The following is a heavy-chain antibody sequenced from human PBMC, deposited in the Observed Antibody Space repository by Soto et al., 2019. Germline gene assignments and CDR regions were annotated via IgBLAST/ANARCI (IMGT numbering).Heavy chain of an antibody. CDR1: GGSISSYY. CDR2: INHSGST. J-gene: IGHJ3*02. D-gene: IGHD1-26*01. CDR3: AGRRGATVTPVYVAFDI. V-gene: IGHV4-34*01. Sequence: SETLSLTCTVSGGSISSYYWSWIRQPPGKGLEWIGEINHSGSTNYNPSLKSRVTISVDTSKNQFSLKLSSVTAADTAVYYCAGRRGATVTPVYVAFDIWGQGTMVTVSS.